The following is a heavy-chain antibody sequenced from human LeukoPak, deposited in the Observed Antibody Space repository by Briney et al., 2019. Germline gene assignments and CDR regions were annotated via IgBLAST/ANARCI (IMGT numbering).Heavy chain of an antibody. D-gene: IGHD3-16*01. Sequence: GGSLRLSCAASGFTLSNAWMTWVRQAPGKGLEWVGRIRSKSHGGTSDYAAPVKGKFTISRDDSRNTLYLQMNSLNIEDTAVYYCTTEFGGYYFDYWGQGTLVTVSS. CDR1: GFTLSNAW. J-gene: IGHJ4*02. CDR3: TTEFGGYYFDY. V-gene: IGHV3-15*01. CDR2: IRSKSHGGTS.